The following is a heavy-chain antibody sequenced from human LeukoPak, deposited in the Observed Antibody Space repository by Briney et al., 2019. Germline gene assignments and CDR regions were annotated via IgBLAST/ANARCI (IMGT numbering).Heavy chain of an antibody. CDR1: GFTFSDYY. V-gene: IGHV3-11*05. CDR3: ARDRRGSGYDIAFDY. D-gene: IGHD5-12*01. CDR2: ISGSSDYT. Sequence: GGSLRLSCAASGFTFSDYYMSWIRQAPGKGLEWVSYISGSSDYTNYADSVKGRLTISRDNAKNSLYLQMNSLRAEDTAVYYCARDRRGSGYDIAFDYWGQGTLVTVS. J-gene: IGHJ4*02.